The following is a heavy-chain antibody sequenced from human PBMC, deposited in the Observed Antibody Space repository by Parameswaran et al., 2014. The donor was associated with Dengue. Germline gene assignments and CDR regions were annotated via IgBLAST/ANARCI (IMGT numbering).Heavy chain of an antibody. D-gene: IGHD1-26*01. CDR2: IYYSGST. Sequence: ASETLSLTCTVSGGSISSYYWSWIRQPPGKGLEWIGYIYYSGSTNYNPSLKSRVTISVDTSKNQFSLKLSSVTAADTAVYYCARVVWELIGYYYYGMDVWGQGTTVTVSS. CDR1: GGSISSYY. CDR3: ARVVWELIGYYYYGMDV. J-gene: IGHJ6*02. V-gene: IGHV4-59*01.